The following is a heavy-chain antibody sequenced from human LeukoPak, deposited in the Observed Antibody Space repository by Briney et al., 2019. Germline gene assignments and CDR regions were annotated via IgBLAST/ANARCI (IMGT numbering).Heavy chain of an antibody. CDR3: TRRLDD. CDR2: IKHDESEK. V-gene: IGHV3-7*01. CDR1: GFIVSNNY. J-gene: IGHJ4*02. Sequence: GGSLRLSCVASGFIVSNNYMSWVRQAPGKGLEWVANIKHDESEKNYLDSVKGRFTISRDNAQNSLYLQMNGLRVEDTAVYYCTRRLDDWGQGTLVTVSS. D-gene: IGHD3-16*01.